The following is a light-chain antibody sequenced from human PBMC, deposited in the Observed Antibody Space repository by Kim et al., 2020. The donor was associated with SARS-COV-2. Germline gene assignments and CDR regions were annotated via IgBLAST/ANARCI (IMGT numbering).Light chain of an antibody. CDR1: QSVSTNY. J-gene: IGKJ2*01. CDR3: QQYGSSPHT. Sequence: SPGERATRSGRASQSVSTNYVAWYQHKPGQAPRLLIDGAVARATGIPDRFSGSGSVTDFTLTISGLEPEDFAVYYCQQYGSSPHTFGQGTKLEI. CDR2: GAV. V-gene: IGKV3-20*01.